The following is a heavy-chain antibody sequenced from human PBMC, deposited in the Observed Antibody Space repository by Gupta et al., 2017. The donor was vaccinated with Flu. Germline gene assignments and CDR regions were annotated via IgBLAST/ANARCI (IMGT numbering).Heavy chain of an antibody. D-gene: IGHD3-3*01. V-gene: IGHV3-49*04. CDR2: IRTKPYGETT. CDR1: GFSIRDYA. J-gene: IGHJ4*02. CDR3: TREHDVGIFPVVDPFDY. Sequence: EVQLVESGGGLVQPGRSLMLSCVASGFSIRDYALTWVRQAPGKGLEWVGFIRTKPYGETTEYAASVKGRFSISRDDSENIAYLQMSSLKFEDTAIYYCTREHDVGIFPVVDPFDYWGQGTLVTVSS.